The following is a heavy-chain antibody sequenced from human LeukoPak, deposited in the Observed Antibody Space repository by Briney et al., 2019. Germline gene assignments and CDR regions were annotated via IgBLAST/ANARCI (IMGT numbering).Heavy chain of an antibody. CDR2: IKHDGSED. J-gene: IGHJ4*02. CDR1: GFTFSNYW. Sequence: GGSLRLSCAASGFTFSNYWMTWVRQAPGKGLEWVANIKHDGSEDYYLDSVKGRFTISRDNAKSSMWLQMNSLRAEDTAVYYCARDRPFGGVLDFDYWGQGTLVTV. D-gene: IGHD3-16*01. V-gene: IGHV3-7*01. CDR3: ARDRPFGGVLDFDY.